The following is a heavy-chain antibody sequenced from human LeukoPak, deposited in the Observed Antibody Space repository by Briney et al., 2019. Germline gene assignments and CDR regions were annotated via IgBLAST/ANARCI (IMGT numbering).Heavy chain of an antibody. CDR2: ISAYNGNT. CDR3: ARALADDSSGYYYYYYGMDV. V-gene: IGHV1-18*01. J-gene: IGHJ6*02. Sequence: APVKVSCKASGYTFTSYGISWVRQAPGQGLEWMGWISAYNGNTNYAQKLQGRVTMTTDTSTSTAYMELRSLRSDDTAVYYCARALADDSSGYYYYYYGMDVWGQGTTVTVSS. D-gene: IGHD3-22*01. CDR1: GYTFTSYG.